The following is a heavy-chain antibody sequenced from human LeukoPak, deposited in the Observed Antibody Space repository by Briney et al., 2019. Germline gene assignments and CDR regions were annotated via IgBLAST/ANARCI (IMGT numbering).Heavy chain of an antibody. CDR2: INHSGST. Sequence: SGTLSLTCAVSGGSISSSNWWSWVRQPPGKGLEWIGEINHSGSTNYNPSLKGRVTMSVDTSKNQFSLKLTSVTAADTAVYYCAMCGSTSCRYYYYGMDVWGQGTTVTVSS. CDR1: GGSISSSNW. J-gene: IGHJ6*02. V-gene: IGHV4-4*02. D-gene: IGHD2-2*01. CDR3: AMCGSTSCRYYYYGMDV.